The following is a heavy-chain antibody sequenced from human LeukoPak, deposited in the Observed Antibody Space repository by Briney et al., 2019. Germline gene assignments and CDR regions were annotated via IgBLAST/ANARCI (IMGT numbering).Heavy chain of an antibody. CDR3: AREGADIVVVPAAHDY. CDR1: GYTFTGYY. V-gene: IGHV1-2*02. D-gene: IGHD2-2*01. J-gene: IGHJ4*02. Sequence: ASVKVSCKASGYTFTGYYMHWVRQAPGQGLEWMGWINPNSGGTNYAQKFQGRVTMTRDTSISTAYMELSRLRSGDTAVYYCAREGADIVVVPAAHDYWGQGTLVTVSS. CDR2: INPNSGGT.